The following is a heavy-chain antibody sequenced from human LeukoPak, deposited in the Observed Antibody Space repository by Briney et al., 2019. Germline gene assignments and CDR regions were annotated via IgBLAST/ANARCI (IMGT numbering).Heavy chain of an antibody. CDR1: GFMFGDYT. D-gene: IGHD3-22*01. V-gene: IGHV3-43*01. Sequence: PGGSPRLSCVASGFMFGDYTMRWVRHAPGKGLEWVSLVNWNGGSTYYAGSVKGRFTVSRDNSKNSLYLQMDSLRTEDTAFYYSATGDEESTMTFYHWGQGTLVTVSS. CDR2: VNWNGGST. J-gene: IGHJ4*02. CDR3: ATGDEESTMTFYH.